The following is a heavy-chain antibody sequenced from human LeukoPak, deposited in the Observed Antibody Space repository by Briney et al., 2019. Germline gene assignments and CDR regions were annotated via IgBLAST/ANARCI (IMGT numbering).Heavy chain of an antibody. J-gene: IGHJ4*02. D-gene: IGHD2-15*01. CDR3: ARESIVVVVAAYFDY. V-gene: IGHV4-34*01. Sequence: ASETLSLTCAVYGGSFTNYYWSWIRQPPGKGLEWIGEINHSGSTKYNPSLKSRVTISIDTSKNQLSLKLSSVTAADTAVYYCARESIVVVVAAYFDYWGQGTLVTVSS. CDR2: INHSGST. CDR1: GGSFTNYY.